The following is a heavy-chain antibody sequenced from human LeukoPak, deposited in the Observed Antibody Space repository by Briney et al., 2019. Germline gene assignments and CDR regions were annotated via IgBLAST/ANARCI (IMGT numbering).Heavy chain of an antibody. V-gene: IGHV1-8*01. CDR1: GYTFTSYD. D-gene: IGHD5-24*01. J-gene: IGHJ4*02. CDR2: MNPNSGNT. Sequence: ASVKVSCKASGYTFTSYDINWVRKATGKGLEWMGWMNPNSGNTGYAQKFQGRVTMTRNTSISTAYMELSSLRSEDTAVYYCARDVEMATEVFDYWGQGTLVTVSS. CDR3: ARDVEMATEVFDY.